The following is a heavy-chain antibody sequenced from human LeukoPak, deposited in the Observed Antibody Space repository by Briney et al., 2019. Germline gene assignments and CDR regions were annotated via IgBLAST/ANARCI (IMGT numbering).Heavy chain of an antibody. D-gene: IGHD1-26*01. CDR2: TYYRSKWYN. CDR3: ARNISSGSQKGLDYAFGI. V-gene: IGHV6-1*01. Sequence: SQTLSLTCAISGDSVSSNSAAWNWIRQSPSRGLEWLGRTYYRSKWYNDYAVSVKSRITINPDTSKNQFSLQLNSVTPEDTAVYYCARNISSGSQKGLDYAFGIWGQGTMVTVSS. J-gene: IGHJ3*02. CDR1: GDSVSSNSAA.